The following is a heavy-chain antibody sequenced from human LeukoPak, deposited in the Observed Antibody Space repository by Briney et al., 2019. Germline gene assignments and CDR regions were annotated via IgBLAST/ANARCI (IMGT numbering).Heavy chain of an antibody. CDR2: IRSKANSYAT. Sequence: GGSLRLSCAASGFTFSGSAMHWVRQASGKGLEWVGRIRSKANSYATAYAASVKGRFTISRDDSKNTAYLQMNSLKTEDTAVYYCTMYSSSPPGNGRVSDYWGQGTLVTVSS. V-gene: IGHV3-73*01. D-gene: IGHD6-6*01. CDR1: GFTFSGSA. CDR3: TMYSSSPPGNGRVSDY. J-gene: IGHJ4*02.